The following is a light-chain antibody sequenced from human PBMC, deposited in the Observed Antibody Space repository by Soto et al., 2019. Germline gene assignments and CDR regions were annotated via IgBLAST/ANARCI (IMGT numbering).Light chain of an antibody. J-gene: IGKJ4*01. CDR1: ESVSSY. CDR3: QQRSNWPLT. CDR2: DAS. Sequence: TQSPATLSVSPGESATLSCRAGESVSSYLAWYQQKPGQAPRLPIYDASNRATGIPARFSGSGSGTDFTLTISSLEPEDFAVYYCQQRSNWPLTFGGGTKVDIK. V-gene: IGKV3-11*01.